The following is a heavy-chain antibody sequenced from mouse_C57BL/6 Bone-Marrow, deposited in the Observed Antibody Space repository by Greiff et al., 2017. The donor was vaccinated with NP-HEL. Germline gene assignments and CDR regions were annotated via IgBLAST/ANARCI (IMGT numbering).Heavy chain of an antibody. V-gene: IGHV14-2*01. D-gene: IGHD1-1*01. CDR3: ARWDYGSPFAY. Sequence: VQLKESGAELVKPGASVKLSCTASGFNIKDYYMHWVKQRTEQGLEWIGRIDPEDGETKYAPKFQGKATITADTSSTTAYLPLSSLTSAATAVYYCARWDYGSPFAYWGQGTLVTVSA. CDR2: IDPEDGET. J-gene: IGHJ3*01. CDR1: GFNIKDYY.